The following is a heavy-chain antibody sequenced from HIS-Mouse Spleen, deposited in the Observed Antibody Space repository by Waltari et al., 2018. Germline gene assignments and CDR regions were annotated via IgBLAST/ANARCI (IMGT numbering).Heavy chain of an antibody. Sequence: QLQLQESGPGLVKPSETLSLTCTVAGGSISSSSYYWGWIRQPPGKGVEWIGSIYYSGRTYYNPSLKSRVTISVDTSKNQFSLKLSSVTAADTAVYYCAREIPYSSSWYDWYFDLWGRGTLVTVPS. V-gene: IGHV4-39*07. CDR3: AREIPYSSSWYDWYFDL. CDR2: IYYSGRT. J-gene: IGHJ2*01. CDR1: GGSISSSSYY. D-gene: IGHD6-13*01.